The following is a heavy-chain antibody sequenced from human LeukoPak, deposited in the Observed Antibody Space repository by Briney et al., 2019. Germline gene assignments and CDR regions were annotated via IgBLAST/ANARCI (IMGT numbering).Heavy chain of an antibody. V-gene: IGHV3-48*03. CDR2: ISSSGSTI. D-gene: IGHD6-19*01. CDR1: GFTFSSYE. Sequence: GGSLRLSCAASGFTFSSYEMNWVRQAPGKGLEWVSYISSSGSTIYYADSVKGRFTISRDNAKNSLYLQMNSLRADDTAVYYCARVQWLATGYYFDYWGQGTLVTVSS. CDR3: ARVQWLATGYYFDY. J-gene: IGHJ4*02.